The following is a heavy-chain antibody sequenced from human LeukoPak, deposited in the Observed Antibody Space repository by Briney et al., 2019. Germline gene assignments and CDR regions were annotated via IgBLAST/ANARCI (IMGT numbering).Heavy chain of an antibody. J-gene: IGHJ5*02. V-gene: IGHV1-8*01. Sequence: ASVKVSCKASGYTFTSYDINWVRQATGQGLEWMGWMNPNSGNTGYAQKFQGRVTMTGNTSISTAYMELSSLRSEDTAVYYCARVGRYCSSTSCSRRYNWFDPWGQGTLVTVSS. CDR2: MNPNSGNT. CDR1: GYTFTSYD. CDR3: ARVGRYCSSTSCSRRYNWFDP. D-gene: IGHD2-2*01.